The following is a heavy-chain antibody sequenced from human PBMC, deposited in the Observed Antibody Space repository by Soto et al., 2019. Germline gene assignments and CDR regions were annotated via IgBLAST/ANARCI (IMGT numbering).Heavy chain of an antibody. V-gene: IGHV3-23*01. J-gene: IGHJ4*02. D-gene: IGHD3-3*01. CDR3: AKVPGYDFWRGSFDY. CDR2: ISGSGGST. Sequence: GGSLRLSCAASGFTFSSYAMSWVRQAPGKGLEWVSAISGSGGSTYYADSVKGRFTISRDNSKNTLYLQMNSLRAEDTAVYYCAKVPGYDFWRGSFDYWGQGTLVTVSS. CDR1: GFTFSSYA.